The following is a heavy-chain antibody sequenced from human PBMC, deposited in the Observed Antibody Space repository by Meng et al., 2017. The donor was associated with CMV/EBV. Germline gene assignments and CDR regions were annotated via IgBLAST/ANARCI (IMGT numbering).Heavy chain of an antibody. V-gene: IGHV1-18*01. CDR1: GYTFTSYG. Sequence: ASVKVSCKASGYTFTSYGISWVRQAPGQGLEWMGWISAYNGNTNYAQKLQGRVTMTTDTSTSTAYMELRSLRSDDTAVYYCARDPGDFWSGYNAIYYYYGMDVRGQGTTVTVSS. J-gene: IGHJ6*02. CDR2: ISAYNGNT. D-gene: IGHD3-3*01. CDR3: ARDPGDFWSGYNAIYYYYGMDV.